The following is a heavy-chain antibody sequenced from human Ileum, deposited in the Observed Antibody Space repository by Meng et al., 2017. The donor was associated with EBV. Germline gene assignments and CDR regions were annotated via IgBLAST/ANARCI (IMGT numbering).Heavy chain of an antibody. CDR2: IYWDNDK. D-gene: IGHD4/OR15-4a*01. Sequence: QTTLKESGPSRVKPTQTLAWTFTFSGFSLSTSGVGVGWIRQSPVKALEWLAVIYWDNDKRYSPSLKNRLTITKDTSKNQVVLTMTNLDLVDTATYYCAHRRDYGGMWDTGCLDYWGQGALVTVSS. CDR3: AHRRDYGGMWDTGCLDY. V-gene: IGHV2-5*02. CDR1: GFSLSTSGVG. J-gene: IGHJ4*02.